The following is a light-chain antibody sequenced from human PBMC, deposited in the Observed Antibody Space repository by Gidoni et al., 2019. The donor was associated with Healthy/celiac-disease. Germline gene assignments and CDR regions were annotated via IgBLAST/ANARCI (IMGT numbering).Light chain of an antibody. CDR3: QQYNNWPYT. CDR2: GAS. Sequence: EIVMTQSPATLSVSPGARATLSCRASQSVSSNLAWYQQKPGQAPRLLIYGASTRATGIPARCSGSGSGTEFTLTISSLQSEDFAVDYCQQYNNWPYTFGQGTKLEIK. CDR1: QSVSSN. J-gene: IGKJ2*01. V-gene: IGKV3-15*01.